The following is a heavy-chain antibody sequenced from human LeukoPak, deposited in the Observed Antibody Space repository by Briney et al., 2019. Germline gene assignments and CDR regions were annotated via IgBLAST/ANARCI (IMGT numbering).Heavy chain of an antibody. J-gene: IGHJ6*04. CDR2: ISSIGSTI. D-gene: IGHD3-10*02. CDR1: GFTFSSYE. V-gene: IGHV3-48*03. Sequence: GGSLRLSCAASGFTFSSYEMSWVRQAPGKGLEWVSYISSIGSTIYYADSVKGRFAISRDNATNSLYLQMNSLRAEDTAVYYCAELGITMIGGVWGKGTTVTISS. CDR3: AELGITMIGGV.